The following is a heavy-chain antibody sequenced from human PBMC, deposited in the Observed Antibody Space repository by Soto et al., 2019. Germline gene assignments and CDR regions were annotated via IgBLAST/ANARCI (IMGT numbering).Heavy chain of an antibody. CDR1: GGSISSYY. CDR3: ARDQGTMGGGMDV. Sequence: QVQLQESGPGLVKPSETLSLTCTVSGGSISSYYWSWIRQPPGKGLEWIGYIYYSGSTNYNPSLKSRVTISVDTSKNQFSLKLSSVTAADTAVYYCARDQGTMGGGMDVWGQGTTVTVSS. CDR2: IYYSGST. V-gene: IGHV4-59*01. D-gene: IGHD3-3*01. J-gene: IGHJ6*02.